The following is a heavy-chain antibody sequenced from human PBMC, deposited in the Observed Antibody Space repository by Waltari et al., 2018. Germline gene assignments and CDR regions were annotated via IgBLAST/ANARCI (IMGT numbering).Heavy chain of an antibody. D-gene: IGHD1-26*01. V-gene: IGHV1-46*01. CDR1: GYTFTSYY. J-gene: IGHJ4*02. CDR3: ARDRLYSGSYHSFDY. Sequence: QVQLVQSGAEVKKPGASVKVSCKASGYTFTSYYMHWVRQAPGQGLEWMGIINPSGGSTSRVTMTRDTSTSTVYMELSSLRSEDTAVYYCARDRLYSGSYHSFDYWGQGTLVTVSS. CDR2: INPSGGST.